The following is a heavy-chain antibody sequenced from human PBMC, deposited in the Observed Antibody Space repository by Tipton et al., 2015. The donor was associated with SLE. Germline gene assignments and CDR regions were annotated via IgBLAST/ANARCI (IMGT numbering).Heavy chain of an antibody. Sequence: TLSLTCAVSGYSISSSYYWGWIRQPPGKGLEWIGSIYYSGSTYYNPSLKSRVTISVDTSKNQFSLKLSSVTAADTAVYYCARLQWNFSYWGQGTLVTVSS. CDR3: ARLQWNFSY. D-gene: IGHD1-7*01. CDR2: IYYSGST. J-gene: IGHJ4*02. V-gene: IGHV4-38-2*01. CDR1: GYSISSSYY.